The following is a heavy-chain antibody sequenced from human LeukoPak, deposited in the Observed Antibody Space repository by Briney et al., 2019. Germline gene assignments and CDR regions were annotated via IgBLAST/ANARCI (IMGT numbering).Heavy chain of an antibody. Sequence: GGSLRLSCAASGFTFSRYDMHWVRQAPGKGLEWVAVISYDGSNKYYADSVKGRFTISRDNPKNTLYLQMNSLRAEDTAVYYCAKVQVSEEAAADLSFDYWGQGTLVTVSS. CDR1: GFTFSRYD. CDR3: AKVQVSEEAAADLSFDY. D-gene: IGHD6-13*01. CDR2: ISYDGSNK. V-gene: IGHV3-30*18. J-gene: IGHJ4*02.